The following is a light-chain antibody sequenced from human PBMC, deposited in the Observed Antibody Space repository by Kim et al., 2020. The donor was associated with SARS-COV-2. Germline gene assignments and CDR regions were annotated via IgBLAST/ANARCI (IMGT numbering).Light chain of an antibody. J-gene: IGKJ2*01. CDR2: GAS. CDR3: QQYGSSPRT. V-gene: IGKV3-20*01. CDR1: QSVSSSY. Sequence: EIVLTQSPGTLSLSPGERATLSCRASQSVSSSYLAWYQQKPGQAPRILIYGASSRATGIPDRFSGSGSGTDFTLTISRLEPEDFAVYYCQQYGSSPRTFGQGTKLEI.